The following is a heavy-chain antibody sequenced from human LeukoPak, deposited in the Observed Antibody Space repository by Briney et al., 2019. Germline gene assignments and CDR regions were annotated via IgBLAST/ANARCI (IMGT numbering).Heavy chain of an antibody. V-gene: IGHV4-39*01. D-gene: IGHD1-14*01. Sequence: SETLSLTCTVSGDSISSSPYFCGWLRQPPGKGLEWIGSINYSGNTYFNPSLQSRVAISVDTSKNQFSLKLSSLTAAGTAVYSCARPSGRNWNAFDIWGQGTMVTVSS. CDR3: ARPSGRNWNAFDI. J-gene: IGHJ3*02. CDR1: GDSISSSPYF. CDR2: INYSGNT.